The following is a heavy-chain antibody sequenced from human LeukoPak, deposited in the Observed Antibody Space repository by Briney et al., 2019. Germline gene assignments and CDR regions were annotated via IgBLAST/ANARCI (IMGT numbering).Heavy chain of an antibody. CDR1: GGCIGSSSYY. D-gene: IGHD4-23*01. CDR2: VYYSGST. Sequence: SETLSLTCTVSGGCIGSSSYYWGWIRQPPGKGLEWIGSVYYSGSTYYNPSLKSRVTISVDTSKNQFSLKLSSVTAADTAVYYCARRRTPPVRHPTGAFDIWGQGTMVTVSS. CDR3: ARRRTPPVRHPTGAFDI. J-gene: IGHJ3*02. V-gene: IGHV4-39*01.